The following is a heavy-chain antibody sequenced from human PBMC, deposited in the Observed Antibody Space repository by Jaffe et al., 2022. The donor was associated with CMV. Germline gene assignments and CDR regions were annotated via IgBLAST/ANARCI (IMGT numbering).Heavy chain of an antibody. CDR1: GFTFSSYG. CDR2: IWYDGSNK. CDR3: AREDTGYSSSWAPLGYYYYMDV. Sequence: QVQLVESGGGVVQPGRSLRLSCAASGFTFSSYGMHWVRQAPGKGLEWVAVIWYDGSNKYYADSVKGRFTISRDNSKNTLYLQMNSLRAEDTAVYYCAREDTGYSSSWAPLGYYYYMDVWGKGTTVTVSS. V-gene: IGHV3-33*08. J-gene: IGHJ6*03. D-gene: IGHD6-13*01.